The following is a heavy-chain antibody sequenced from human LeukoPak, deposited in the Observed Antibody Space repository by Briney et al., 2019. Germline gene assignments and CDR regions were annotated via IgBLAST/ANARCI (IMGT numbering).Heavy chain of an antibody. V-gene: IGHV3-11*01. CDR1: GFTFSDYY. Sequence: GVSLRLSCAASGFTFSDYYMSWIRQAPGKGLEWVSYISSSGSTIYYADSVKGRFTISRDNAKNSLYLQMNSLRAEDTAVYYCASSLPKWVTTVTKADYWGQGTLVTVSS. D-gene: IGHD4-17*01. J-gene: IGHJ4*02. CDR2: ISSSGSTI. CDR3: ASSLPKWVTTVTKADY.